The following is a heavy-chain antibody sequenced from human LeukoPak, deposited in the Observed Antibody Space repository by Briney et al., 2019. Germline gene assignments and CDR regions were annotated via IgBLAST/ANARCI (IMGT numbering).Heavy chain of an antibody. J-gene: IGHJ6*02. CDR2: IKQDGSEK. CDR1: GFTFSSYW. V-gene: IGHV3-7*03. Sequence: GGSLRLSCAASGFTFSSYWMSWVRQAPGKGLEWVANIKQDGSEKYYVDSVKGRFTISRDNAKNSLYLQMNSLRAEDTAVYYCAREDVVLVDAVRYYYYGMDVWGQGTTVTVSS. D-gene: IGHD2-8*01. CDR3: AREDVVLVDAVRYYYYGMDV.